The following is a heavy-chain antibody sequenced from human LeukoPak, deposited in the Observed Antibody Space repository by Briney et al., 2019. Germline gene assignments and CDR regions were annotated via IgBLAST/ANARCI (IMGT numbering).Heavy chain of an antibody. CDR1: GFIFSHYG. J-gene: IGHJ4*02. V-gene: IGHV3-33*01. CDR2: IWSDGSNR. Sequence: GKSLRLSCEASGFIFSHYGMHWVRQAPGKGLEWVAVIWSDGSNRFYAGSVKGRFTISRDNSKNTLYLQMNSLRAEDTAVYYCARDPSEYSSSLFDHWGQGTLVTVSS. CDR3: ARDPSEYSSSLFDH. D-gene: IGHD6-6*01.